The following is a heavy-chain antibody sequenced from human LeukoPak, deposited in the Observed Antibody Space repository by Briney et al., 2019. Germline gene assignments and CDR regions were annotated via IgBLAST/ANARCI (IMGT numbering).Heavy chain of an antibody. V-gene: IGHV4-34*01. D-gene: IGHD3-16*01. J-gene: IGHJ6*04. CDR1: VGSFSGYY. Sequence: PSETLSLTCAVYVGSFSGYYWSWVRQPPGKGLEWIGEINHSGSTNYNSSLKSRVTISVDTSKNQFSLKLTSVTAADTAVYYCARGAPWGSIYNYYVMDVWDKGTTVTVSS. CDR2: INHSGST. CDR3: ARGAPWGSIYNYYVMDV.